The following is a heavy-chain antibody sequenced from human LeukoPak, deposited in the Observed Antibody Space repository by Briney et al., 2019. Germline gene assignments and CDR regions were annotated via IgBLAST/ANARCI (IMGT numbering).Heavy chain of an antibody. CDR3: ARASYYYDSSGYYALDYFDY. CDR2: MNPNSGNT. D-gene: IGHD3-22*01. V-gene: IGHV1-8*01. J-gene: IGHJ4*02. Sequence: ASVRVSCKASGYTFTIYDINWVRQATGQGLEWVGWMNPNSGNTGYTQKFQGRDTMPRDTPIRTAYMELSSLRSENTAVYYCARASYYYDSSGYYALDYFDYGGQGTLVTVSA. CDR1: GYTFTIYD.